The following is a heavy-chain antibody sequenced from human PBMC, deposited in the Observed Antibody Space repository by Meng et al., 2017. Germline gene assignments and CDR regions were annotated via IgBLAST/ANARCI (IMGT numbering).Heavy chain of an antibody. Sequence: QVQRRESGPGVVTPSATLSLTCAVSGGSISSSNWWSWVRQPPGKGLEWIGEIYHSGSTNYNPSLKSRVTISVDKSKNQFSLKLSSVTAADTAVYYCARAGVGYYDSSGPYSYWGQGTLVTVSS. CDR2: IYHSGST. CDR3: ARAGVGYYDSSGPYSY. V-gene: IGHV4-4*02. J-gene: IGHJ4*02. CDR1: GGSISSSNW. D-gene: IGHD3-22*01.